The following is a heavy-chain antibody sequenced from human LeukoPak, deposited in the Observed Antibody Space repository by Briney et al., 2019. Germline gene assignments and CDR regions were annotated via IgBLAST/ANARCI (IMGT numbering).Heavy chain of an antibody. Sequence: GGSLRLSCAASGFTFSSYSMNWVRQAPGKGLEWVSSISSSSSYIYYADSVKGRFTISRDNAKNSLYLQMNSLRAEDTAVYYCAKDTEALYYYDSSGYCDYWGQGTLVTVSS. CDR1: GFTFSSYS. J-gene: IGHJ4*02. CDR2: ISSSSSYI. D-gene: IGHD3-22*01. V-gene: IGHV3-21*04. CDR3: AKDTEALYYYDSSGYCDY.